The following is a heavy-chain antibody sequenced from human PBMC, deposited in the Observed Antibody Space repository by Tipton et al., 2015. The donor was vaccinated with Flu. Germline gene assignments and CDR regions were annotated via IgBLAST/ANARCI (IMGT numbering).Heavy chain of an antibody. CDR1: GASINSYY. J-gene: IGHJ4*02. D-gene: IGHD5/OR15-5a*01. Sequence: GLVKPSETLSLTCTVSGASINSYYWSWIRQSAGKGLEWIGRIYSSGSTNYNPSLKSRVTMSVDTSKNQFSLKMSSVTAADTAVYYCATVSSFYFFFDSWGLGTLVTVSS. CDR2: IYSSGST. CDR3: ATVSSFYFFFDS. V-gene: IGHV4-4*07.